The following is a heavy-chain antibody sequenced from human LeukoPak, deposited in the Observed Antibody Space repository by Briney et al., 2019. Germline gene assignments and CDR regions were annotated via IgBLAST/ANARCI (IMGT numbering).Heavy chain of an antibody. CDR1: GFTFSSYE. J-gene: IGHJ4*02. CDR2: IRYDGSNK. Sequence: GGSLRLSCAASGFTFSSYEMNWVRQAPGKGLEWVAFIRYDGSNKYYADSVKGRFTISRDNSKNTPYLQMNSLRAEDTAVYYCADDYYFDYWGQGTLVTVSS. V-gene: IGHV3-30*02. CDR3: ADDYYFDY.